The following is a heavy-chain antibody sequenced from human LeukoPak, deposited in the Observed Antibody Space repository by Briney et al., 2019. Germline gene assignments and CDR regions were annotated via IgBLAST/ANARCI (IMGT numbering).Heavy chain of an antibody. D-gene: IGHD4-17*01. Sequence: GGSLRLSCAASGFTFSGYEMNWVRQAPGKGLEWVSYISSSGSTIYYADSVKGRFTISRDNAKNSLYLQMNSLRAEDTAVYYCAKSQYGDYAVVDYWGQGTLVTVSS. CDR1: GFTFSGYE. V-gene: IGHV3-48*03. CDR2: ISSSGSTI. CDR3: AKSQYGDYAVVDY. J-gene: IGHJ4*02.